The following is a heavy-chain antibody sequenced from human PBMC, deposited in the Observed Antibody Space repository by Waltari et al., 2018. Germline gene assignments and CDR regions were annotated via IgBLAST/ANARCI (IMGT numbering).Heavy chain of an antibody. J-gene: IGHJ4*02. Sequence: QVQLVESGGGVVQPGRSLRLSCAASGFTFSSYGMHWVRQAPGKGLEWVAVIWYKGSNKYYADSVKGRFTISRDNSKNTLYLQMNSLRAEDTAVYYCARDYYGGNRYYFDYWGQGTLVTVSS. CDR2: IWYKGSNK. CDR3: ARDYYGGNRYYFDY. CDR1: GFTFSSYG. V-gene: IGHV3-33*01. D-gene: IGHD4-17*01.